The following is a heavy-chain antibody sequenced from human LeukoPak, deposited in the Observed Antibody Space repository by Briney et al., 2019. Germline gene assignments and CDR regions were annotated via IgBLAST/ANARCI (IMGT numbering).Heavy chain of an antibody. CDR1: GFTFSSYW. CDR3: ARGLQLWANDAFDV. V-gene: IGHV3-74*01. J-gene: IGHJ3*01. CDR2: INSDGSST. D-gene: IGHD5-18*01. Sequence: GGSLRLSCAASGFTFSSYWMHWVRHAPGKGLVWVSRINSDGSSTSYADSVKGRFTISRDNAKNTLYLQMNSLRAEDTAVYYCARGLQLWANDAFDVWGQGTMVTVSS.